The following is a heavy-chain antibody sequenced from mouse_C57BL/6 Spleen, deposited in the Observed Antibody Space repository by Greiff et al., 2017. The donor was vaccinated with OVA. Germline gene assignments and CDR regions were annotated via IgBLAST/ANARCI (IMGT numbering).Heavy chain of an antibody. CDR1: GFTFSDYG. D-gene: IGHD2-4*01. CDR3: AKNYDYDWFAY. V-gene: IGHV5-17*01. J-gene: IGHJ3*01. CDR2: ISSGSSTI. Sequence: EVKLMASGGGLVKPGGSLKLSCAASGFTFSDYGMHWVRQAPEKGLEWVAYISSGSSTIYYADTVKGRFTISRDNAKNTLFLQMTSLRSEDTAMYYCAKNYDYDWFAYWGQGTLVTVSA.